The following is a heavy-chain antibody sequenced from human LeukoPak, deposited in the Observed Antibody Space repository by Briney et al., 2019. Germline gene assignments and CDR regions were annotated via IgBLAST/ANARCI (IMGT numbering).Heavy chain of an antibody. D-gene: IGHD1-26*01. CDR1: GGSISSSSYY. CDR2: IYYSGST. Sequence: SETLSLTCTVSGGSISSSSYYWGWIRQPPGKGLEWIGNIYYSGSTYYNPSLKSRITISVDTSKNQFSLKLSSVTAADTAVYYCARGIVGATRYFDYWGQGTLVTVSS. J-gene: IGHJ4*02. V-gene: IGHV4-39*01. CDR3: ARGIVGATRYFDY.